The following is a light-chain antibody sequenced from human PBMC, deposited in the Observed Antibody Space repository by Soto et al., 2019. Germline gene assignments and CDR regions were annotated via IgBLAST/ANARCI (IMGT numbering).Light chain of an antibody. CDR2: KAS. CDR3: PQYNSYPWT. V-gene: IGKV1-5*03. J-gene: IGKJ1*01. Sequence: IQMTQSPSTLSASVGDRVTFTCRALPSIINGWAWYQQKPGKAPKLLIYKASTLEVGVPSRFSGSGSGTEFTLTISTLQPADFATYYCPQYNSYPWTFGQGIKV. CDR1: PSIING.